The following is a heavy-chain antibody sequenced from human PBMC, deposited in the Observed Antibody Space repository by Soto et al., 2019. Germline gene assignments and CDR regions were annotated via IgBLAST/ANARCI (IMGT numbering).Heavy chain of an antibody. CDR1: GFIFSSYG. D-gene: IGHD1-26*01. CDR3: AKQWELLRYYYGMDV. Sequence: GGSLRLSCTGSGFIFSSYGMHWVRQAPGKGLEWVAVISYDGSNKYYADSVKGRFTISRDNSKNTLYLQMNSLRAEDTAVYYCAKQWELLRYYYGMDVWGQGTTVTVSS. V-gene: IGHV3-30*18. CDR2: ISYDGSNK. J-gene: IGHJ6*02.